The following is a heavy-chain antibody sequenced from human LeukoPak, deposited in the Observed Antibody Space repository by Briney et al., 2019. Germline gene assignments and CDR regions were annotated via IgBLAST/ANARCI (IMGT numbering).Heavy chain of an antibody. Sequence: GASVKVSCKASGYTFTSYDINWVRQATGQGLEWMGWMNPNSGNTGYAQRLQGRVTMTTDTPTSTAYMELRSLRSDDTAVYYCARDRYYDSSGYYQANWFDPWGQGTLVTVSS. CDR2: MNPNSGNT. V-gene: IGHV1-8*01. D-gene: IGHD3-22*01. J-gene: IGHJ5*02. CDR3: ARDRYYDSSGYYQANWFDP. CDR1: GYTFTSYD.